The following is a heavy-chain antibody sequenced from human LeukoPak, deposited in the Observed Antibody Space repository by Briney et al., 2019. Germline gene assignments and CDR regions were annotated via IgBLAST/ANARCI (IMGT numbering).Heavy chain of an antibody. J-gene: IGHJ4*02. Sequence: GGSLRLSCAASGFTVSSNYMSWVRQAPGKGLEWVSVIYSGGSTYYADFVKGRFTISRDNAKNTLYLQMNSLRAEDTALYYCARGPYYYGSGDWGQGTLVTVSS. V-gene: IGHV3-53*01. CDR1: GFTVSSNY. CDR3: ARGPYYYGSGD. CDR2: IYSGGST. D-gene: IGHD3-10*01.